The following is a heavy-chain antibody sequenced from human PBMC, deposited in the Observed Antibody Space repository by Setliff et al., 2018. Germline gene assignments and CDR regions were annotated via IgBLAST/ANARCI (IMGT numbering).Heavy chain of an antibody. J-gene: IGHJ3*02. CDR1: GFSFTNYA. D-gene: IGHD3-22*01. Sequence: GGSLRLSCAASGFSFTNYAMHWVRQAPGKGLEWVAVISYDGSKKYYADSVKGRFTISRDTSTNTLYLQMSSLRADDTAVYYYDSSGYYYDSADAFDIWGQGTMVTVS. CDR3: DSSGYYYDSADAFDI. CDR2: ISYDGSKK. V-gene: IGHV3-30*04.